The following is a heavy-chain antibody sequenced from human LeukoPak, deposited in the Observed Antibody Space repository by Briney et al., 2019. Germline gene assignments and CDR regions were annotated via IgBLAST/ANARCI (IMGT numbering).Heavy chain of an antibody. CDR1: GLSFSSCG. CDR2: ISYDGSNK. CDR3: AKEWYYYDTSGYYSYFDY. Sequence: GGSLRLSCAASGLSFSSCGMHWVRQAPGKGLEWVALISYDGSNKYYADSVNGRFTISRDNSKNTLYLQMNSLRAVDTAVYYCAKEWYYYDTSGYYSYFDYWGQGTLVTVSS. D-gene: IGHD3-22*01. J-gene: IGHJ4*02. V-gene: IGHV3-30*18.